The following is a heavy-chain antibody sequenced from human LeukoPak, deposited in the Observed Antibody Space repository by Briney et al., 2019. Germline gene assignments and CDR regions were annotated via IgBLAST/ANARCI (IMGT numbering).Heavy chain of an antibody. CDR1: GGSISSGGYS. CDR2: IYYSGST. CDR3: ARSGYYAWFDP. D-gene: IGHD3-22*01. J-gene: IGHJ5*02. Sequence: SETLSLTCTVSGGSISSGGYSWSWLRQHPGKGLEWIGYIYYSGSTYYNPSLKSRVTISVDTSKDQFSLKLSSVTAADTAVYYCARSGYYAWFDPWGQGTLVTVSS. V-gene: IGHV4-31*03.